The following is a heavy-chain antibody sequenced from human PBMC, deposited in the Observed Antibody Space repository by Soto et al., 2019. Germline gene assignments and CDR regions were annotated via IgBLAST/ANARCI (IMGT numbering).Heavy chain of an antibody. J-gene: IGHJ2*01. V-gene: IGHV4-34*01. CDR1: GGSFSGYY. D-gene: IGHD3-9*01. CDR2: INDRGSI. Sequence: QVQLQQWGAGPLRTLETLSLTCGVSGGSFSGYYWAWIRQSPGKGLEWIGEINDRGSINYNPSLKSRVSISVDTSKNHYSLTLRAVTAADTAVYYCARESHDILTGPPWVWYFDLWGRGTLVTVSS. CDR3: ARESHDILTGPPWVWYFDL.